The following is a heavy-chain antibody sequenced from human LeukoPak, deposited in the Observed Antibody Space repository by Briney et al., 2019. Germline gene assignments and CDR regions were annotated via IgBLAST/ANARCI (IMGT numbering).Heavy chain of an antibody. CDR1: GYTFTNYG. J-gene: IGHJ4*02. CDR3: ARSGVVYFYDNTGYYPLDY. V-gene: IGHV1-18*01. Sequence: ASVKVSCKASGYTFTNYGISWVRQAPGQGLEWMGWISAYTCNTNNAQNFQGRVTMTTDTSTSTAFMELRSLRSADAAVYYCARSGVVYFYDNTGYYPLDYWGQGTLVTVSS. CDR2: ISAYTCNT. D-gene: IGHD3-22*01.